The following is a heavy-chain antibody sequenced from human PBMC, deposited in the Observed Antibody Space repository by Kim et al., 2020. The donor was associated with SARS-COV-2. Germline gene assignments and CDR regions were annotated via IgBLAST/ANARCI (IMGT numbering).Heavy chain of an antibody. CDR3: TRDSEYGGGYLDY. D-gene: IGHD3-16*02. Sequence: NVAPKFRDRVTMTTDTSTSTAHMDLRSLRSDDTAVYYCTRDSEYGGGYLDYWGQGTLVTVSS. J-gene: IGHJ4*02. V-gene: IGHV1-18*01.